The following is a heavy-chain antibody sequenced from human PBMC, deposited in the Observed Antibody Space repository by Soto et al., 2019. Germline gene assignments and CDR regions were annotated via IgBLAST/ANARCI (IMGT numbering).Heavy chain of an antibody. D-gene: IGHD4-4*01. Sequence: SVKVSCKASGGTFSSYAISWVRQAPGQGLEWMGGIIPIFGTANYAQKFQGRVTMTEDTSTDTAYMELSSLRSEDTAVYYCATDRVSHYSNYPTGFDPWGQGTLVTVSS. CDR2: IIPIFGTA. J-gene: IGHJ5*02. CDR3: ATDRVSHYSNYPTGFDP. CDR1: GGTFSSYA. V-gene: IGHV1-69*06.